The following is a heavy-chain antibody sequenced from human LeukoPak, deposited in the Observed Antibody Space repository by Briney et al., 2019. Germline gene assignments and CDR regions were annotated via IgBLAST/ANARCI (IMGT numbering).Heavy chain of an antibody. CDR3: ARFTSGTMVRGVISDDY. Sequence: ASVKVSCKACGYTFTSYYMHWVRQAPGQGLEWMGIINPSGGSTSYAQKFQGRVTMTRDTSTSTVYMELSSLRSEDTAVYYCARFTSGTMVRGVISDDYWGQGTLVTVSS. CDR2: INPSGGST. D-gene: IGHD3-10*01. J-gene: IGHJ4*02. CDR1: GYTFTSYY. V-gene: IGHV1-46*01.